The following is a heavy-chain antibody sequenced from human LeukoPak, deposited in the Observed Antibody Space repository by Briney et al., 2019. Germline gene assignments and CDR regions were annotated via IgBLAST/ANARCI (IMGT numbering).Heavy chain of an antibody. CDR2: FSETNSGT. CDR1: GSTFSSYA. J-gene: IGHJ4*02. Sequence: GGSLRLSCAASGSTFSSYAMSWVRQAPGKGLEWVSGFSETNSGTYYADSVKGRFTISRDNSRNTLYLQMNSLGAEDTAEYFCAKVVRTGNSMFDFWGQGTLVTVSS. CDR3: AKVVRTGNSMFDF. D-gene: IGHD2/OR15-2a*01. V-gene: IGHV3-23*01.